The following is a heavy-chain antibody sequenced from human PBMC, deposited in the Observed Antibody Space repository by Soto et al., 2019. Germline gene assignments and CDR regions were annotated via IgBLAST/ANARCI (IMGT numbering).Heavy chain of an antibody. V-gene: IGHV1-69*18. J-gene: IGHJ4*02. D-gene: IGHD6-19*01. CDR2: IVPIFETL. CDR3: VVMGNVAVSNPRSFDY. CDR1: GATFSGYA. Sequence: QVQLVQSGAEVKKPGSSVKVSCKASGATFSGYAINWVRQAPGQGLEWLGRIVPIFETLNYAERFQGRVAITAAESTTTVYMELTNLTHEDTAVYYCVVMGNVAVSNPRSFDYWGQGTQVTVS.